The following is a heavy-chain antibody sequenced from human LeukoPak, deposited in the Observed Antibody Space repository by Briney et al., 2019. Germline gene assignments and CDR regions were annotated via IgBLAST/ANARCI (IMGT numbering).Heavy chain of an antibody. V-gene: IGHV3-7*01. CDR2: IKYDASEK. J-gene: IGHJ4*02. Sequence: GGSLRLSCADSGFIFNAFWMSWVRQAPGKGLEWVASIKYDASEKYYVDSVRGRFSISRDNSKNTLYLQMNSLRVEDTAVYYCAKDQCSSSSLLSCRYFDYWGQGTLVTVSS. CDR1: GFIFNAFW. CDR3: AKDQCSSSSLLSCRYFDY. D-gene: IGHD2-2*01.